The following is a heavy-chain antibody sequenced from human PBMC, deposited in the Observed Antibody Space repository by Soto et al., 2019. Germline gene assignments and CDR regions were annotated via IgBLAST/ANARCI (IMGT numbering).Heavy chain of an antibody. Sequence: QVQLVESGGGLVKPGGSLRLSCGASGFSFSDHYMTWIRQAPGKGLEWVSYISGSGTTIYYTDSVKGRFTVSRDNAKNSVYLQMNSLRAEDTAVYYCGGDVHYYTSDYWGQGTLVTVSS. D-gene: IGHD3-3*01. V-gene: IGHV3-11*01. CDR3: GGDVHYYTSDY. CDR1: GFSFSDHY. CDR2: ISGSGTTI. J-gene: IGHJ4*02.